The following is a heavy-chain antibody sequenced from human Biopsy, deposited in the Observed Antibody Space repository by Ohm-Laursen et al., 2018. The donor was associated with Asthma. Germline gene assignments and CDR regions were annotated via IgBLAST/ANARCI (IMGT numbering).Heavy chain of an antibody. Sequence: PSDTLSLTCTVSGGSVSTGSYYWSWIRQPPGKGLEWVGYFLYTGSDNYKPSLKSRVTISVDTSKNQFSLRLNSVSAADTAVYYCARGPHYHGSGRAPIGMDVWGQGTTVTVSS. V-gene: IGHV4-61*01. CDR1: GGSVSTGSYY. D-gene: IGHD3-10*01. CDR2: FLYTGSD. J-gene: IGHJ6*02. CDR3: ARGPHYHGSGRAPIGMDV.